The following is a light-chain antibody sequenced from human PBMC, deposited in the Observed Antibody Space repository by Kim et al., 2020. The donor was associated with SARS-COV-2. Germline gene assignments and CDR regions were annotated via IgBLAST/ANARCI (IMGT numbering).Light chain of an antibody. J-gene: IGLJ1*01. CDR2: VGTGGIVG. V-gene: IGLV9-49*01. CDR3: GADHGSGSNFVYV. CDR1: SGYSNYK. Sequence: CTLDSGYSNYKVDWYRRRPGKGPRFVMRVGTGGIVGSKGDGIPDRFSVLGSGLNRYLTIKNIQEEDESDYHCGADHGSGSNFVYVFGTGTKVTVL.